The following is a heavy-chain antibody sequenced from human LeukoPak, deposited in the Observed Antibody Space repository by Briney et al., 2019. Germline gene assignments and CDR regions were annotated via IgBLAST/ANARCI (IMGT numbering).Heavy chain of an antibody. J-gene: IGHJ4*02. D-gene: IGHD3-22*01. CDR2: IYYSGST. Sequence: ASETLSLTCTVSGGSISDYYWSWIRQPPGKGLEWIGYIYYSGSTNCNPSLKSRVTISVDTSKNQFSLRLSSVTAADTAVYYCARVDDSSVIDYWGQGTLVTVSS. CDR3: ARVDDSSVIDY. V-gene: IGHV4-59*01. CDR1: GGSISDYY.